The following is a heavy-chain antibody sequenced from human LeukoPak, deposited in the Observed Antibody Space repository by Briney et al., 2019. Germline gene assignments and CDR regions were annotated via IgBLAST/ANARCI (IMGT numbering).Heavy chain of an antibody. CDR3: ARRDYDSEIKCDY. D-gene: IGHD4-17*01. J-gene: IGHJ4*02. Sequence: TLSLTCTISGGSISSGGYYWTWIRQHPGKGLEWIGYIYYSGNTYYNPTLKSRLTISVDTSKNQFSLKLSSVAAADTAVYYCARRDYDSEIKCDYWGQGTLVTVSS. V-gene: IGHV4-31*03. CDR2: IYYSGNT. CDR1: GGSISSGGYY.